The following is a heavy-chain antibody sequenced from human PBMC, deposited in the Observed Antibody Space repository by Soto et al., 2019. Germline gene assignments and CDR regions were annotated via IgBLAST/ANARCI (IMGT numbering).Heavy chain of an antibody. Sequence: SETLSLTCTVSGGSISSYYWSWIRQPPGKGLEWIGYIYYSGSANYNPSLKSRVTISVDTSKNQFSLKLSSVTAADTAVYYCARHIAVAGTCFDYWGQGTLVTVSS. V-gene: IGHV4-59*01. CDR2: IYYSGSA. J-gene: IGHJ4*02. CDR3: ARHIAVAGTCFDY. D-gene: IGHD6-19*01. CDR1: GGSISSYY.